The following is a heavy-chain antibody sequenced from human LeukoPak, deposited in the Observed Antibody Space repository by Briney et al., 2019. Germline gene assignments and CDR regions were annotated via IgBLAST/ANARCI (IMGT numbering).Heavy chain of an antibody. J-gene: IGHJ4*02. D-gene: IGHD3-9*01. CDR1: GGTFSSYA. Sequence: SVKVSCKASGGTFSSYAISWVRQAPGQGLEWMGGIIPIFGTANYAQKFQGRVTITTDESTSTAYMELSSLRSEDTAVYYCARGGLLYYDILTGHYYFDYWGQGTLVTVS. V-gene: IGHV1-69*05. CDR2: IIPIFGTA. CDR3: ARGGLLYYDILTGHYYFDY.